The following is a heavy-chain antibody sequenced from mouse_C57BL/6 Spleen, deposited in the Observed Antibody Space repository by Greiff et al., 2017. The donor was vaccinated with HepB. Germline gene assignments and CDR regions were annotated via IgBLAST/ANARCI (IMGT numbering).Heavy chain of an antibody. CDR2: ISSGGSYT. V-gene: IGHV5-6*02. D-gene: IGHD2-13*01. J-gene: IGHJ2*01. CDR1: GFTFSSYG. Sequence: EVMLVESGGDLVKPGGSLKLSCAASGFTFSSYGMSWVRQTPDKRLEWVATISSGGSYTYYPDSVKGRFTISRDNAKNTLYLQMSSLKSEDTAMYYCARGGEGGEDWGQGTTLTGSS. CDR3: ARGGEGGED.